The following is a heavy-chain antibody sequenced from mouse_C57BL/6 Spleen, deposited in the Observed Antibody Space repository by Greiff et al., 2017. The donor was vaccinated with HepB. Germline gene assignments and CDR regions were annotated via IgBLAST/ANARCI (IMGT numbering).Heavy chain of an antibody. D-gene: IGHD2-4*01. J-gene: IGHJ3*01. CDR2: INPNYGTT. CDR1: GYSFTDYN. Sequence: EVQLQQSGPELVKPGASVKISCKASGYSFTDYNMNWVKQSNGKSLEWIGVINPNYGTTSYNQKFKGKATLTVDQSSSTAYMQLNSLTSEDSAVYYCARRAIYDYDRALFAYWGQGTLVTVSA. V-gene: IGHV1-39*01. CDR3: ARRAIYDYDRALFAY.